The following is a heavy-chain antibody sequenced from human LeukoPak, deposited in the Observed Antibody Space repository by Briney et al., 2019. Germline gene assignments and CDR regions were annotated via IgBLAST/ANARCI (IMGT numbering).Heavy chain of an antibody. J-gene: IGHJ4*02. CDR1: GGSFSGYY. Sequence: SETLSLTCAVYGGSFSGYYGSWIRQPPGKGLEWIREINHSGSTNYNPSLKSRVTISVDTSKNQFSLKLTSVTAADTAVYYCARDHTGSFHFFDYWGQGTLVTVSS. V-gene: IGHV4-34*01. CDR2: INHSGST. D-gene: IGHD1-26*01. CDR3: ARDHTGSFHFFDY.